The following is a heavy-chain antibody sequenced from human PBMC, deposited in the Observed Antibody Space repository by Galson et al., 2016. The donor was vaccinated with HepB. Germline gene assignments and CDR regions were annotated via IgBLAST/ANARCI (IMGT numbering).Heavy chain of an antibody. Sequence: PALVKPTQTLTLTCTFSGFSLSTSAMCVSWIRQPPGKALEWLALIDWDDDKNYSTSLQTRLTISKDTSKNQVVLTMTNMDPVDTATYYCARMNYHALTGYSLDYWGQGTLVTVSS. V-gene: IGHV2-70*01. J-gene: IGHJ4*02. CDR2: IDWDDDK. CDR3: ARMNYHALTGYSLDY. CDR1: GFSLSTSAMC. D-gene: IGHD3-9*01.